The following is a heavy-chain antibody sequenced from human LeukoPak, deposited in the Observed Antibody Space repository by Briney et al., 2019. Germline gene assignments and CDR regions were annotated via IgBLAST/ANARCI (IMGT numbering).Heavy chain of an antibody. CDR3: ASIPTSSGSYWDVFDY. V-gene: IGHV4-4*02. D-gene: IGHD1-26*01. CDR2: VYHDGGT. J-gene: IGHJ4*02. CDR1: GGSVSSSKW. Sequence: SGTLSLTCVVSGGSVSSSKWWSWVRQPPGKGLEWIGQVYHDGGTKYNPSLKSRVTILVDKSKNQFSLKLSSVTAADTAVYYCASIPTSSGSYWDVFDYWGQGTLVTVSS.